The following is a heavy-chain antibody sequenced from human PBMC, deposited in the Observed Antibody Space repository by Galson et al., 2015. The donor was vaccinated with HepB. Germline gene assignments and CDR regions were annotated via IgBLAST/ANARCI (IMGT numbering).Heavy chain of an antibody. D-gene: IGHD1-26*01. J-gene: IGHJ6*02. Sequence: SLRLSCAASGFIFNNYAMTWVRQPPGKGLEWVSSISGGGGNTFYSESVKGRITISRDNSKNTLFLQMYSLRADDTAVYSCAKSLRHYPYDMDVWGPGTTVSVSS. CDR3: AKSLRHYPYDMDV. CDR2: ISGGGGNT. V-gene: IGHV3-23*01. CDR1: GFIFNNYA.